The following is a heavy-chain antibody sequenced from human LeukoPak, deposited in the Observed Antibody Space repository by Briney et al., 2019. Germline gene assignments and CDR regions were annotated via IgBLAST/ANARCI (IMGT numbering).Heavy chain of an antibody. Sequence: GGSLRLSCAASGFTFSSYAMSWVRQAPGKGLEWVSAISGSGGRTYYADSVKGRFTISRDNSKNTLYLQMNSLRAEDTAVYYCAKIKSGYCSSTSCHGFDYWGQGTLVTVSS. J-gene: IGHJ4*02. V-gene: IGHV3-23*01. CDR3: AKIKSGYCSSTSCHGFDY. D-gene: IGHD2-2*01. CDR2: ISGSGGRT. CDR1: GFTFSSYA.